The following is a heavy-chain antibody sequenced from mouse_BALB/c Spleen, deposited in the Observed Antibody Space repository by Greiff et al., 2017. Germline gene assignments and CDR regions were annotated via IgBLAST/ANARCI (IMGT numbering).Heavy chain of an antibody. J-gene: IGHJ1*01. CDR3: ARTLEGYWYFDV. V-gene: IGHV1-7*01. Sequence: QVQLQQSGAELAKPGASVKMSCKASGYTFTSYWMHWVKQRPGQGLEWIGYINPSTGYTEYNQKFKDKATLTADKSSSTAYMQLSSLTSEDTAVYYCARTLEGYWYFDVWGAGTTVTVSS. CDR1: GYTFTSYW. CDR2: INPSTGYT.